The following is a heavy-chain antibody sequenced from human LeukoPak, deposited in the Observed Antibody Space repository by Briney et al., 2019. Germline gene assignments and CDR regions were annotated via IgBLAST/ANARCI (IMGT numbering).Heavy chain of an antibody. CDR3: ATYSGYTNG. D-gene: IGHD6-19*01. CDR2: SNGDGSST. CDR1: GFTFSTYW. V-gene: IGHV3-74*01. J-gene: IGHJ4*02. Sequence: GGSLRLSCVASGFTFSTYWMYWVRQAPGKGLVWVSRSNGDGSSTNYADSVKGRFTISRDNAKNTLYLQMNSLRAEDTAVYYCATYSGYTNGWGQGTLVTVSS.